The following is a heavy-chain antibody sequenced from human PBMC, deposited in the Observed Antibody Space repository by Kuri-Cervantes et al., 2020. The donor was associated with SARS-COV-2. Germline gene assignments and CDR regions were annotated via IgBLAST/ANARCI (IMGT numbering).Heavy chain of an antibody. CDR2: VYYSGST. J-gene: IGHJ4*02. Sequence: SETLSLTCAVSGYSISSGYYWGWIRQPPGKGLEWIGSVYYSGSTYYNPSLKSRVTISLDTSKNQLSLNLNSVTAADTAVYYCARHEYSSSWVDYWGQGTLVTVSS. CDR1: GYSISSGYY. V-gene: IGHV4-38-2*01. CDR3: ARHEYSSSWVDY. D-gene: IGHD6-13*01.